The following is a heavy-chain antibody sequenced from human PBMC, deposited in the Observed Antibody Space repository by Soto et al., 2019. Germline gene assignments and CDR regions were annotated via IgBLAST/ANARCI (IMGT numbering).Heavy chain of an antibody. D-gene: IGHD1-7*01. CDR1: GDSITSTSYN. V-gene: IGHV4-39*01. Sequence: QLQLQESGPGLLKPSETLSLTCAVSGDSITSTSYNWGWIRQPPGKGLEWIGSILYGGSTYYSPSLKSRITIFVDTSKNQFSLNLSSVTAADTAVYYCAGDGNYGLSYFDVWGRGTLITVSS. CDR3: AGDGNYGLSYFDV. J-gene: IGHJ2*01. CDR2: ILYGGST.